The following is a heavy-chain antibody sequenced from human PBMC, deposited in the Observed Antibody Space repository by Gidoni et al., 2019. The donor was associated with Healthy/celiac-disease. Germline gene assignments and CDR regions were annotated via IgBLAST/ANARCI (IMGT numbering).Heavy chain of an antibody. Sequence: QVQLVQSGAEVKKPGASVKVSCKASGYTFTSYGISWVRQAPGHGLEWMGWISAYNGNTNYAQKRQGRVTMTTDTSTSTAYMELRSLRSDDTAVYYCARTSSRRDTIFGVVIILPPPHALHYGMDVWGQGTTVTVSS. J-gene: IGHJ6*02. CDR2: ISAYNGNT. CDR3: ARTSSRRDTIFGVVIILPPPHALHYGMDV. D-gene: IGHD3-3*01. V-gene: IGHV1-18*01. CDR1: GYTFTSYG.